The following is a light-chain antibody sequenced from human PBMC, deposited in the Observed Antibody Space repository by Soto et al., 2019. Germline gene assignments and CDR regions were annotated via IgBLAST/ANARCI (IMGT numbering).Light chain of an antibody. CDR3: QQSYSTPFT. CDR2: AAS. J-gene: IGKJ4*01. CDR1: QSIISY. V-gene: IGKV1-39*01. Sequence: DIQMTQSPSSLSASVGDRVTITCRASQSIISYLNWYQQKPGKAPKLLIYAASSLQSGVPSRFSGSGSGTDFTLTISSLQPEDFATYYCQQSYSTPFTFGGGTKVEI.